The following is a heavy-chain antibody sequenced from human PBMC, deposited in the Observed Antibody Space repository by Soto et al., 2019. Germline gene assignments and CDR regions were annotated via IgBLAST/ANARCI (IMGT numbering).Heavy chain of an antibody. CDR1: GGSTTNGGHY. CDR3: TGHHSSSWVYNY. CDR2: IYYSGST. J-gene: IGHJ4*02. D-gene: IGHD6-6*01. Sequence: PSGTLSLTCSVSGGSTTNGGHYWSWIRQRPGKGLEWIGIIYYSGSTSYHPSLKSRATISLDRSKNQFSLKLNSVTAADSAVYYCTGHHSSSWVYNYWGQGTSVTV. V-gene: IGHV4-31*03.